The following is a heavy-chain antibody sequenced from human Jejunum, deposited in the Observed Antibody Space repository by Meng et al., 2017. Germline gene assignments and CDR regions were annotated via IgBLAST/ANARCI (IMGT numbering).Heavy chain of an antibody. CDR3: ARLGITETIGGFDP. J-gene: IGHJ5*02. Sequence: QGQLQGSGPGLVKPSPTLSLTCTVSGGSLRTGAYYWSWIRQHPGKGLEWIGYIYYTGSTFYNPSLKSRVSISLETSKNQFSLKVTSVTAADTAFYYCARLGITETIGGFDPWGQGILVTVSS. CDR2: IYYTGST. CDR1: GGSLRTGAYY. V-gene: IGHV4-31*03. D-gene: IGHD1-7*01.